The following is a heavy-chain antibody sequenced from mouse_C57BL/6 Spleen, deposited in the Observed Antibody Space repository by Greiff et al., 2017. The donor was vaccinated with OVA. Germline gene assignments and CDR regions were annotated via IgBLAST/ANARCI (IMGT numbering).Heavy chain of an antibody. D-gene: IGHD1-1*01. CDR3: ARHEDSREVGMDY. Sequence: QVQLKQSGAELVKPGASVKLSCKASGYTFTEYTIHWVKQRPGQGLEWIGWFYPGSGSIKYNEKFTDTAPLTADTSSSTVYMLLRRLTSDDSAVFYSARHEDSREVGMDYWGKGTSVTGSA. CDR2: FYPGSGSI. V-gene: IGHV1-62-2*01. CDR1: GYTFTEYT. J-gene: IGHJ4*01.